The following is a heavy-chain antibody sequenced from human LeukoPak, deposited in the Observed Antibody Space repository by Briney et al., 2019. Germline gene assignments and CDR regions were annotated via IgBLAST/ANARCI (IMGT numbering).Heavy chain of an antibody. CDR3: ARDSRSGSYYSGSAFDI. CDR2: ISSGGTYI. D-gene: IGHD1-26*01. V-gene: IGHV3-21*01. J-gene: IGHJ3*02. CDR1: RFTFSTYT. Sequence: PGGSLRLSCAASRFTFSTYTMNWVRQAPGKGLEWVSSISSGGTYIYYADSLRGRFTISRDNAKNSLYLQMNSLRAEDTAVYYCARDSRSGSYYSGSAFDIWGQGTMVTVSS.